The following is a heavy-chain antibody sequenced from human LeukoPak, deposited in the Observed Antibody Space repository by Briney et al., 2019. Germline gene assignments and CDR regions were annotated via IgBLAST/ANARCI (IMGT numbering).Heavy chain of an antibody. J-gene: IGHJ5*02. Sequence: SETLSLSCTVSGGSISSYYWSWIRQPPGKGLEYIGFIYYSGSTNYNPSLKSRVTISLDTSKNQFSLRLTSVTSADTAVYFCARGAVGGYLRFDPWGQGTLVTVSS. D-gene: IGHD3-22*01. CDR2: IYYSGST. CDR3: ARGAVGGYLRFDP. CDR1: GGSISSYY. V-gene: IGHV4-59*01.